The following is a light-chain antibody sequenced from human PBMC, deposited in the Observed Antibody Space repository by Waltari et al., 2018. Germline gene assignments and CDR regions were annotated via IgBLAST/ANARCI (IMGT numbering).Light chain of an antibody. J-gene: IGKJ4*01. Sequence: DIQMTQSQYSMSASVGDRVTITCQASQDISNYLNWYQQKPGKAPKLLIYDASNLETGVPSRFSGSGSGTDFTFNISSLQPEDIATYYCQQYDNLPLTFGGGTKVEIK. CDR1: QDISNY. CDR3: QQYDNLPLT. V-gene: IGKV1-33*01. CDR2: DAS.